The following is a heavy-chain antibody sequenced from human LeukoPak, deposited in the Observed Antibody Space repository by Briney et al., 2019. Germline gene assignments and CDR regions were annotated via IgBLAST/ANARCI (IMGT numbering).Heavy chain of an antibody. CDR3: ARNRYYYGSGNYGVPNWFDP. CDR2: IYYSGGT. J-gene: IGHJ5*02. V-gene: IGHV4-59*08. D-gene: IGHD3-10*01. Sequence: SETLSLTCTVSGGSIRSYYWSWIRQSPGKGLEWIGYIYYSGGTNYNPSLKSRVTISVDTSKNQFSLKLNSVTAADTAVYYCARNRYYYGSGNYGVPNWFDPWGQGTLVTVSS. CDR1: GGSIRSYY.